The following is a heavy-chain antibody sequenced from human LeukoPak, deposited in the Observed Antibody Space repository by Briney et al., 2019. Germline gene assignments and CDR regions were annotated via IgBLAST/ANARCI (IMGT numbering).Heavy chain of an antibody. Sequence: GGSLRLSCAASGFTFSTYAMSWVRQAPGKGLEWVSTISGSGGSTYYADSVKGRFTVSRDNSKNTLFLQMNSLRAEDTAVYYCAKDGGLWVSAHWGDSWGRGTLVTVSS. J-gene: IGHJ4*02. CDR1: GFTFSTYA. CDR3: AKDGGLWVSAHWGDS. CDR2: ISGSGGST. D-gene: IGHD7-27*01. V-gene: IGHV3-23*01.